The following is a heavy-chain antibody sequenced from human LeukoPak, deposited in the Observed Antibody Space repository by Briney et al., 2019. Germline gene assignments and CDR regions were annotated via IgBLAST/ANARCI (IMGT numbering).Heavy chain of an antibody. D-gene: IGHD3-22*01. Sequence: SQTLSLTCTVSGGSISSGDYYWSRIRQPPGKGLEWIGYIYYSGSTYYNSSLKSRVTISVDTSKNQFSLKLSSVTAADTAVYYCARGKGRYYYDSSGYSNWFDPWGQGTLVTVSS. V-gene: IGHV4-30-4*08. J-gene: IGHJ5*02. CDR2: IYYSGST. CDR1: GGSISSGDYY. CDR3: ARGKGRYYYDSSGYSNWFDP.